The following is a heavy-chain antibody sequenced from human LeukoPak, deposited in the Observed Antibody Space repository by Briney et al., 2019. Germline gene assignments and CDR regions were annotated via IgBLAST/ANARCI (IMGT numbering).Heavy chain of an antibody. D-gene: IGHD3-16*01. CDR3: ASDRMITFGGVTQYFDY. CDR2: IIPIFGTA. J-gene: IGHJ4*02. CDR1: GGTFSSYA. V-gene: IGHV1-69*05. Sequence: ASVKVSCKASGGTFSSYAISWVRQAPGQGLEWMGRIIPIFGTANYAQKFQGRVTITTDESTSTAYMELSSLRSEDTAVYYCASDRMITFGGVTQYFDYWGQGTLVTVSS.